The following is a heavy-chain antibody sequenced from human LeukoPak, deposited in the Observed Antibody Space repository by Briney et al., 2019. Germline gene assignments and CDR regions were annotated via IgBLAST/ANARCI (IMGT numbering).Heavy chain of an antibody. CDR1: GYTFTSYG. D-gene: IGHD2-2*01. CDR3: ARDIVVVPAAETSLDY. V-gene: IGHV1-18*01. CDR2: ISAYNGNT. Sequence: ASVKVSCKASGYTFTSYGISWVRQAPGQGLEWMGWISAYNGNTNYAQKLQGRVTVTTDTSTSTAYMELRSLRSDDTAVYYCARDIVVVPAAETSLDYWGQGTLVTVSS. J-gene: IGHJ4*02.